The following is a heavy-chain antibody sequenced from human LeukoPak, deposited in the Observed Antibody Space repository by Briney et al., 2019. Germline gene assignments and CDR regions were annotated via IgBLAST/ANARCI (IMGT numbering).Heavy chain of an antibody. V-gene: IGHV1-2*02. J-gene: IGHJ4*02. Sequence: ASVKVSCKASGYTFTGYYMRWVRQAPGQGLEWMGWINPNSGGTNYAQKFQGRVTMTRDTSISTAYMELSRLRSDDTAVYYCARAGRGYSGYDLGYYFDYWGQGTLVTVSS. CDR1: GYTFTGYY. CDR2: INPNSGGT. D-gene: IGHD5-12*01. CDR3: ARAGRGYSGYDLGYYFDY.